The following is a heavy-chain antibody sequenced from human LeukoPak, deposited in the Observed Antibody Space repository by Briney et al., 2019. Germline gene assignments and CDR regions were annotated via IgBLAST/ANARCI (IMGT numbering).Heavy chain of an antibody. CDR3: ARVPGPNWFDP. CDR1: GGSISSGYY. CDR2: IYQSGNT. V-gene: IGHV4-38-2*02. Sequence: SETLSLTCTVSGGSISSGYYWGWIRQPPGKGLEWIGSIYQSGNTYYNASLKSRVTISVDTSKNQFSLKLRSLTAADTAVYYCARVPGPNWFDPWGQGTLVTVSS. J-gene: IGHJ5*02.